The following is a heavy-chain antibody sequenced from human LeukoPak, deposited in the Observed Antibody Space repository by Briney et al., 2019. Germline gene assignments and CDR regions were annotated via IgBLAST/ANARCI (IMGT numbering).Heavy chain of an antibody. V-gene: IGHV4-30-2*01. J-gene: IGHJ6*02. Sequence: PSETLSLTCTVSGGSISTYSWSWIRQPPGKGLEWIGYIYHSGTTYYNPSLRSRVTISVDRSKNQFSLKLSSVTAADAAVYYCASTNYDYYGMDVWGHGTTVTVSS. CDR1: GGSISTYS. CDR3: ASTNYDYYGMDV. CDR2: IYHSGTT.